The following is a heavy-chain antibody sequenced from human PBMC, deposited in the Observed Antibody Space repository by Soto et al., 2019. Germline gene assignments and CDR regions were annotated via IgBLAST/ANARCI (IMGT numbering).Heavy chain of an antibody. CDR3: ARIDTARGY. Sequence: QVQLVESGGGVVQPGRSLRLSCAASGFTFSSYGMHWVRQAPGKGLEWVAVIWYDGSNKYYADSVKGRFTISRDNSKNTLYLQRNSLRAEDTAVYYCARIDTARGYWGQGTLVTVSS. J-gene: IGHJ4*02. V-gene: IGHV3-33*01. D-gene: IGHD5-18*01. CDR2: IWYDGSNK. CDR1: GFTFSSYG.